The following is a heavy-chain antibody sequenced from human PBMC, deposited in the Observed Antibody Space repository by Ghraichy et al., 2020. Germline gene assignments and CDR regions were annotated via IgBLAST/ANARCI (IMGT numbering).Heavy chain of an antibody. J-gene: IGHJ4*02. CDR1: GFTFSSYA. Sequence: GGSLRLSCAASGFTFSSYAMSWVRQAPGKGLEWVSAISGSGGSTYYADSVKGRFTISRDNSKNTLYLQMNSLRAEDTAVYYCAKGPSRTVTTIGDYWGQGTLVTVSS. V-gene: IGHV3-23*01. D-gene: IGHD4-11*01. CDR2: ISGSGGST. CDR3: AKGPSRTVTTIGDY.